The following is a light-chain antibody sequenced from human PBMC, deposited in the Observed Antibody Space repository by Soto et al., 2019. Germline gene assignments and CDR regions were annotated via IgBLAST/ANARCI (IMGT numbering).Light chain of an antibody. CDR3: CSYAGSSTYV. CDR2: EVS. Sequence: QSVLTQPASVSGSPGQSITISCTGTSSDVGSYKLVSWYQQHPGKAPKLMIYEVSKRPSGVSNRFSGSKSGNTASLTISGLQAEDEAEYYCCSYAGSSTYVFGTGTQLTVL. V-gene: IGLV2-23*02. CDR1: SSDVGSYKL. J-gene: IGLJ7*01.